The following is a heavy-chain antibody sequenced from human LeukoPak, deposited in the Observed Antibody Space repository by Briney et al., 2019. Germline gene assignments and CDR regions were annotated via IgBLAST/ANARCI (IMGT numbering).Heavy chain of an antibody. J-gene: IGHJ4*02. Sequence: GGSLRLSCAASGFTFSGYAMHWVRQAPGKGLEWVAVISYDGSNKYYADSVKGRFTISRDNSKNTLYLQMNSLRAEDTAVYYCAGGLFDYYDSSGYYSDFDYWGQGTLVAVSS. CDR1: GFTFSGYA. CDR2: ISYDGSNK. D-gene: IGHD3-22*01. V-gene: IGHV3-30-3*01. CDR3: AGGLFDYYDSSGYYSDFDY.